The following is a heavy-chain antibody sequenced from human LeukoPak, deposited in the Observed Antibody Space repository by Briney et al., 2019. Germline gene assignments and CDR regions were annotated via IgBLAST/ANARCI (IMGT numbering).Heavy chain of an antibody. CDR2: IIPILGTA. D-gene: IGHD3-3*01. CDR3: ARVKIKGGITIFKEYHYMDV. CDR1: GGTFSSYA. J-gene: IGHJ6*03. Sequence: GASVKVSCKASGGTFSSYAISWVRQAPGQGLEWMGGIIPILGTANYAQKFQGRVTITADESTSTAYMELSSLRPEDTAVYYCARVKIKGGITIFKEYHYMDVWGKGTTVTVSS. V-gene: IGHV1-69*13.